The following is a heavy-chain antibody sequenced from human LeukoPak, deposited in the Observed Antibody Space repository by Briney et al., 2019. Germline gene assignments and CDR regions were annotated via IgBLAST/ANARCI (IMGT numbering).Heavy chain of an antibody. CDR2: IYYSGST. V-gene: IGHV4-30-4*07. CDR1: GGSISSGGYS. D-gene: IGHD2-2*02. CDR3: AGTYIYYYYYYMDV. Sequence: SETLSLTCAVSGGSISSGGYSWSWIRQPPGKGLEWIGYIYYSGSTYYNPSLKSRVTISVDTPKNQFSLKLSSVTAADTAVYYCAGTYIYYYYYYMDVWGKGTTVTISS. J-gene: IGHJ6*03.